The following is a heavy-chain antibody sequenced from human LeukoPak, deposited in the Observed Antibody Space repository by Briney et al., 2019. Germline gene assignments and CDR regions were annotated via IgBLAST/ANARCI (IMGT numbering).Heavy chain of an antibody. CDR2: IRSKAYGGTT. Sequence: PGGSLSLSCTASGFTFGDYAMSWVRQAPGKGLEWVGFIRSKAYGGTTEYAASVKGRFTISRDDSKSIAYLQMNSLKTEDTAVYYCTRVSSGWYWDYFDYWGQGTLVTVSS. V-gene: IGHV3-49*04. J-gene: IGHJ4*02. CDR3: TRVSSGWYWDYFDY. D-gene: IGHD6-19*01. CDR1: GFTFGDYA.